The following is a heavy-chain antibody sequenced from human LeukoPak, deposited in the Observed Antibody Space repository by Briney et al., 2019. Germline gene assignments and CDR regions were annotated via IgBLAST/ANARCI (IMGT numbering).Heavy chain of an antibody. CDR2: IYYSGST. V-gene: IGHV4-59*01. J-gene: IGHJ3*02. D-gene: IGHD3-10*01. CDR1: GGSISSYY. CDR3: ARTITSVAFDI. Sequence: SETLSLTCTVSGGSISSYYWSWIRQPPGKGLEWIGYIYYSGSTNYNPSLKSRVTISVDTSKNQFSLKLSSVTAAGTAVYYCARTITSVAFDIWGQGTMVTVSS.